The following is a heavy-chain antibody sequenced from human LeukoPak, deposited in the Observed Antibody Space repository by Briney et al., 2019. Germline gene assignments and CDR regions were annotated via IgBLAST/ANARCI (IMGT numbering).Heavy chain of an antibody. Sequence: GGSLRLSCAASGFSIRGYWMHWVRQAPGKGLMWVSRIKSDGSWTNYADSVRGRFTIPRDNAKNTLYLQMIGLRAEDTAIYYCVRDGDAYDFDHWGQGILVTVSS. V-gene: IGHV3-74*01. CDR2: IKSDGSWT. CDR1: GFSIRGYW. CDR3: VRDGDAYDFDH. J-gene: IGHJ4*02. D-gene: IGHD5-12*01.